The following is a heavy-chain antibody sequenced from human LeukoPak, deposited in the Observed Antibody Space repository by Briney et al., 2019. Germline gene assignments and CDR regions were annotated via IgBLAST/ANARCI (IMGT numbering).Heavy chain of an antibody. D-gene: IGHD5-12*01. J-gene: IGHJ4*02. V-gene: IGHV4-30-4*01. Sequence: SSQTLSLTCTVSGGSISSGDYYWSWIRQPPGKGLEWIGYIYYYGGTYYNPSLKSRVTISVDTSKNKFSLRLSSVTAADTAVYYCARMTDIVATITFDCWGQGTLVTVSS. CDR2: IYYYGGT. CDR1: GGSISSGDYY. CDR3: ARMTDIVATITFDC.